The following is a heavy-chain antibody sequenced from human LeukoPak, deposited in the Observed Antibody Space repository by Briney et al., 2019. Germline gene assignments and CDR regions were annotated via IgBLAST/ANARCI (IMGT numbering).Heavy chain of an antibody. D-gene: IGHD2-2*01. J-gene: IGHJ4*02. CDR2: IYNSGNT. CDR1: GGSISSYY. V-gene: IGHV4-59*08. CDR3: ARRSQLLGLDY. Sequence: SETMSLTCTLSGGSISSYYWSWNRQPPGKGLEWIGYIYNSGNTNYNPTFNSRVTISADTAKNQLSLKLTSVTAGDTAVYYCARRSQLLGLDYWGQGTLVTVSS.